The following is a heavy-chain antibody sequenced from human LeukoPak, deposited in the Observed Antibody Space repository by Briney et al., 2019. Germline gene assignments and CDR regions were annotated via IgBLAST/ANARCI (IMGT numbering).Heavy chain of an antibody. CDR2: ISWNSGSI. J-gene: IGHJ4*01. CDR3: AKESFDILTGYSGFCY. D-gene: IGHD3-9*01. CDR1: GFTFDDYA. V-gene: IGHV3-9*01. Sequence: PGGSLRLSCAASGFTFDDYAMHWVRQAPGKGLEWVSGISWNSGSIGYADSVKGRFTISRDNAKNSLYLQMNSLRAEDTALYYCAKESFDILTGYSGFCYRGQGTLGNVSS.